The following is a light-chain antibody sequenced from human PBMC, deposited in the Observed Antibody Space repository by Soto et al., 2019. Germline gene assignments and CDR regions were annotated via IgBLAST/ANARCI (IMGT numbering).Light chain of an antibody. CDR2: RNS. J-gene: IGLJ1*01. Sequence: QSVLTQPPSASGTPGQRVTISCSGSSSNIGNNYAYWYQQLPGTAPKLLIYRNSQRPSGVPDRFSGSKSGTSASLAISGLRPEDEADYYCAAWDDSLSVYYVFGTGTKVTVL. CDR3: AAWDDSLSVYYV. V-gene: IGLV1-47*01. CDR1: SSNIGNNY.